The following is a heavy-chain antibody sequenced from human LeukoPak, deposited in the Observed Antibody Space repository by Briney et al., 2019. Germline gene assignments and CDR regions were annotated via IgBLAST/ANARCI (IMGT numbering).Heavy chain of an antibody. CDR3: AKDKGGPPNPEFTNGGCFFAGWFDP. V-gene: IGHV1-69*01. D-gene: IGHD2-8*01. CDR1: GGTFSSYA. Sequence: GSSVKVSCKASGGTFSSYAISWVRQAPGQGLEWMGGIIPIFGTANYAQKFQGRVTITADESTSTAYMELSSLRSEDTAVYYCAKDKGGPPNPEFTNGGCFFAGWFDPWGQGTPVTVSS. CDR2: IIPIFGTA. J-gene: IGHJ5*01.